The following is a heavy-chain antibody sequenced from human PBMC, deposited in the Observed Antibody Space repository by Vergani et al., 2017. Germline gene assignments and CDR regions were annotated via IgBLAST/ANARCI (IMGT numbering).Heavy chain of an antibody. CDR3: ARGRSDYGGYEGYGMDV. V-gene: IGHV1-46*03. CDR1: GYTFTGYY. Sequence: QVQLVQSGAEVKKPGASVKVSCKASGYTFTGYYMHWVRQAPGQGLEWMGIINPSGGSTSYAQKFQGRVTVATDTSTRTVYMELRGLGSEDTAVYYCARGRSDYGGYEGYGMDVWGQGTTVTVSS. D-gene: IGHD4-17*01. J-gene: IGHJ6*02. CDR2: INPSGGST.